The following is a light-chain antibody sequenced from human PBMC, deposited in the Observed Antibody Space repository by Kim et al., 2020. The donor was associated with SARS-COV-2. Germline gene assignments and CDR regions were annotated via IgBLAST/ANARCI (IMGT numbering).Light chain of an antibody. J-gene: IGLJ3*02. CDR1: DSHIGTYNV. CDR3: CSYTYSGTWV. CDR2: EVN. V-gene: IGLV2-23*02. Sequence: HSNTIACTGTDSHIGTYNVVSWYQQHPGEAPKVIIYEVNKRPSEVSNRFSGSKSGNTASLTISGLQAEDEADYYCCSYTYSGTWVFGGGTQLTVL.